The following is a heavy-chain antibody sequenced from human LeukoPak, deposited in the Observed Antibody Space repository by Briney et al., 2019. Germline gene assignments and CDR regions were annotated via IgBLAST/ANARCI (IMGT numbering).Heavy chain of an antibody. CDR1: GYTFTGYY. V-gene: IGHV1-2*06. Sequence: ALVKVSCKASGYTFTGYYMHWVRQAPGQGLEWMGRINPNSGGTNYAQKLQGRATMTTDTSTSTAYMELRSLRSDDTAVYYCARHFYGSGTYYHFDYWGQGTLVTVSS. D-gene: IGHD3-10*01. J-gene: IGHJ4*02. CDR2: INPNSGGT. CDR3: ARHFYGSGTYYHFDY.